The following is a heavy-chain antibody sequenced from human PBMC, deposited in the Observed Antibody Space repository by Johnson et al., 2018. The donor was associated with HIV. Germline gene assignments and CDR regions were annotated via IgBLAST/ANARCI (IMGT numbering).Heavy chain of an antibody. J-gene: IGHJ3*02. CDR1: GFLVSSNY. Sequence: EVQLVESGGGLIQPGGSLRLSCAASGFLVSSNYMSWVRQAPGKGLEWVSVIYSGGSIYYADSVKGRFTISRDNAKNSLYLQMNSLRAEDTALYYCAKDTVGATGGDAFDIWGQGTMVTVSS. V-gene: IGHV3-53*01. D-gene: IGHD1-26*01. CDR2: IYSGGSI. CDR3: AKDTVGATGGDAFDI.